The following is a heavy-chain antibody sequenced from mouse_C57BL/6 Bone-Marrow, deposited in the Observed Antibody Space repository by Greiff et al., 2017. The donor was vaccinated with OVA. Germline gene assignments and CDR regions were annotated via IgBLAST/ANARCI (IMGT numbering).Heavy chain of an antibody. V-gene: IGHV14-3*01. CDR3: ARGRIYYGGSYGFDY. CDR2: IDPANGNT. D-gene: IGHD1-1*01. Sequence: VQLQQSVAELVRPGASVKLSCTASGFNIKNTYMHWVKQRPEQGLEWIGRIDPANGNTKYAPKFQGKATITADTSSNTAYLQLSSLTSEDTTIYYCARGRIYYGGSYGFDYWGQGTTLTVSS. J-gene: IGHJ2*01. CDR1: GFNIKNTY.